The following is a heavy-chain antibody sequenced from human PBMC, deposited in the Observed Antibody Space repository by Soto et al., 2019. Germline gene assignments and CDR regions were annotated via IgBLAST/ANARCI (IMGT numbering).Heavy chain of an antibody. Sequence: QVQLVESGGGVVQPGRSLRLSCAASGFTFSSYAMHWVRQAPGKGLEWVAVISYDGSNKYYADSVKGRFTISRDNSKNTLYLQMNSLGAEDTAVYYCARGPGGYYSMDVWGQGTTVTVSS. CDR2: ISYDGSNK. D-gene: IGHD3-10*01. CDR1: GFTFSSYA. V-gene: IGHV3-30-3*01. CDR3: ARGPGGYYSMDV. J-gene: IGHJ6*02.